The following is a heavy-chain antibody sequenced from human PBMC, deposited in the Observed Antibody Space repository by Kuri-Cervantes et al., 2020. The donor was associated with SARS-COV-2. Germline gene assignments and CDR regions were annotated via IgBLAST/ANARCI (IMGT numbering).Heavy chain of an antibody. J-gene: IGHJ4*02. CDR2: IIPIFGTA. V-gene: IGHV1-69*06. D-gene: IGHD5-24*01. CDR1: GGTFSSYT. Sequence: SVKVSCKASGGTFSSYTISWVRQAPGQGLEWMGGIIPIFGTANYAQKFQGRVTITADKSTSTAYMELSSLRSEDTAVYYCATKPHRDGQTPPLDCWGQGTLVTVSS. CDR3: ATKPHRDGQTPPLDC.